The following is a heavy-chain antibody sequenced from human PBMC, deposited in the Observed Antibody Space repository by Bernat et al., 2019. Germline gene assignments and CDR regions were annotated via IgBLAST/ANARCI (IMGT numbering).Heavy chain of an antibody. CDR2: ISSSSSYI. V-gene: IGHV3-21*04. Sequence: EVQLVESGGGLVKPGGSLRLSCAASGFTFSGYYMNWIRQAPGKGLEWVSSISSSSSYIYYADSVKGRFTISRDNAKNSLYLQMNSLRAEDTAVYYCAGVCKGAGGPYSYDSGMDVWGQGTTVTVSS. D-gene: IGHD6-25*01. CDR1: GFTFSGYY. J-gene: IGHJ6*02. CDR3: AGVCKGAGGPYSYDSGMDV.